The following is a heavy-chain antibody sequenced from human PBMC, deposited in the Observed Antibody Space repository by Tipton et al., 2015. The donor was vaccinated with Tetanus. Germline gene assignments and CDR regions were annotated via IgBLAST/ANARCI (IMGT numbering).Heavy chain of an antibody. V-gene: IGHV3-64*02. D-gene: IGHD2-21*02. Sequence: GSLRLSCAASGFAFSSFGMHWVRQAPGKELEYVSAISSNGDLTYYADSVKGRFTVSRDNSKNTLYLQMGSLRAEDMAVYYCARGMAEASNCGGDCYSDYWGQGTLVTVSS. CDR1: GFAFSSFG. CDR3: ARGMAEASNCGGDCYSDY. J-gene: IGHJ4*02. CDR2: ISSNGDLT.